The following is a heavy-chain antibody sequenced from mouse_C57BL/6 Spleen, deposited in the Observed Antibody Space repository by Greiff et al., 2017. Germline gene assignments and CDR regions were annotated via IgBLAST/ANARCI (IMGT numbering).Heavy chain of an antibody. D-gene: IGHD2-4*01. V-gene: IGHV1-50*01. Sequence: QVQLQQPGAELVKPGASVKLSCKASGYTFTSYWMQWVKQRPGQGLEWIGEIDPSDSYTNYNQKFKGKATLTVDKSSSTAYMQLSSLTSEDSAVXYCARWGYSYDNDVAWFAYWGQGTLVTVSA. CDR2: IDPSDSYT. CDR1: GYTFTSYW. CDR3: ARWGYSYDNDVAWFAY. J-gene: IGHJ3*01.